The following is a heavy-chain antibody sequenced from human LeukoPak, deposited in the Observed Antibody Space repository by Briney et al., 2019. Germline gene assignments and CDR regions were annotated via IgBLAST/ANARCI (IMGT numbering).Heavy chain of an antibody. CDR2: ISGSGGST. Sequence: GGSLRLSCAASGFTFSSYAMSWVRQAPGKGLEWVSAISGSGGSTYYADSVKGRFTISRDNSKNTLYLQMNSLRAEDTAVYYCAVSGSSGYYPAGPKLDYWGQGTLVTVSP. J-gene: IGHJ4*02. CDR3: AVSGSSGYYPAGPKLDY. D-gene: IGHD3-22*01. CDR1: GFTFSSYA. V-gene: IGHV3-23*01.